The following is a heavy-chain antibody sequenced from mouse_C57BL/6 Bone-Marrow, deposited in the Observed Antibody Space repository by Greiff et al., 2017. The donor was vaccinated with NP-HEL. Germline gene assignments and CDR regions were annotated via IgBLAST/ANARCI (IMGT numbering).Heavy chain of an antibody. CDR1: GYTFTSYT. CDR3: ARSPTTVVAPRYFDV. V-gene: IGHV1-4*01. D-gene: IGHD1-1*01. Sequence: QVQLQQSGAELARPGASVKMSCKASGYTFTSYTMHWVKQRPGQGLEWIGYINPSSGYTKYNQKFKDKATLTADKSSSTAYMQLSSLTSEDSAVYYCARSPTTVVAPRYFDVWGTGTTVTVSS. CDR2: INPSSGYT. J-gene: IGHJ1*03.